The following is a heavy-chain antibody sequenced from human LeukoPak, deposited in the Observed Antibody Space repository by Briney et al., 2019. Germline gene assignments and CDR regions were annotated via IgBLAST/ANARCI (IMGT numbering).Heavy chain of an antibody. CDR3: ARVPKYSSSWYVGY. CDR1: GFTFSSYS. CDR2: ISSSSSYI. D-gene: IGHD6-13*01. V-gene: IGHV3-21*01. Sequence: GGSLRLSCAASGFTFSSYSMNWVRQAPGKGLEWVSSISSSSSYIYYADSVKGRFTISRDNAKNSLYLQMDSLRAEDTAVYYCARVPKYSSSWYVGYWGQGTLVTVSS. J-gene: IGHJ4*02.